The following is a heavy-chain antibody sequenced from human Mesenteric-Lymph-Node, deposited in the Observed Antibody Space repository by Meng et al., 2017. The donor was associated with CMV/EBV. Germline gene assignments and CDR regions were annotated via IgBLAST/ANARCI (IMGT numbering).Heavy chain of an antibody. D-gene: IGHD3-22*01. V-gene: IGHV4-39*07. J-gene: IGHJ4*02. Sequence: QLQLQESGPGLVKPSETLSLTCTVSGGSISSSSYYWGWIRQPPGKGLVWIGSIYYSGSTYYNPSLKSRVTISVDTSKNQFSLKLSSVTAADTAVYYCARDGDYYDSSGYNPFDYWGQGTLVTVSS. CDR2: IYYSGST. CDR3: ARDGDYYDSSGYNPFDY. CDR1: GGSISSSSYY.